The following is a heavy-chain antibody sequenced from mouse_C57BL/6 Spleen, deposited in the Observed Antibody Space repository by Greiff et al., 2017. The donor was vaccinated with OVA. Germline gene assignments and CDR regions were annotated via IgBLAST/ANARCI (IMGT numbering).Heavy chain of an antibody. CDR3: ARTSYSNYFDY. CDR2: IWSGGST. D-gene: IGHD2-5*01. J-gene: IGHJ2*01. Sequence: VHLVESGPGLVQPSQSLSITCTVSGFSLTSYGVHWVRQSPGKGLEWLGVIWSGGSTDYNAAFISRLSISKDNSKSQVFFKMNSLQADDTAIYYCARTSYSNYFDYWGQGTTLTVSS. CDR1: GFSLTSYG. V-gene: IGHV2-2*01.